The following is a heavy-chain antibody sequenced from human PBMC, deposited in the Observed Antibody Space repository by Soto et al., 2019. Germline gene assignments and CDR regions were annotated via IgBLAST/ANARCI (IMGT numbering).Heavy chain of an antibody. V-gene: IGHV3-15*01. D-gene: IGHD3-3*01. CDR3: TPDRLGHYDFWKRRLDV. Sequence: EVQLVESGGGLVKPGGSLRLSCAASGFTFSNAWMSWVRQAPGKGLEWVGRIKSKTDRGTTDYAAPVKGRFTISRDDSQNTLYLQMHSLKTEDTAVYYCTPDRLGHYDFWKRRLDVWGQGNTVTVSS. CDR1: GFTFSNAW. J-gene: IGHJ6*02. CDR2: IKSKTDRGTT.